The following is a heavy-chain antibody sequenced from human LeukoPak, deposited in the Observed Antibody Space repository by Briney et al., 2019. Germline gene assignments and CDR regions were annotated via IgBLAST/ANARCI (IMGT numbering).Heavy chain of an antibody. CDR1: GYTFTGYY. V-gene: IGHV1-2*02. Sequence: ASVKVSCKASGYTFTGYYMHWVRQAPGQGLEWMGWINPNSGGTNYAQKFQGRVTMARDTSISTAYMELSSLRSEDTAVYYCARDSKQLLWFGELSHDAFDIWGQGTMVTVSS. J-gene: IGHJ3*02. CDR2: INPNSGGT. D-gene: IGHD3-10*01. CDR3: ARDSKQLLWFGELSHDAFDI.